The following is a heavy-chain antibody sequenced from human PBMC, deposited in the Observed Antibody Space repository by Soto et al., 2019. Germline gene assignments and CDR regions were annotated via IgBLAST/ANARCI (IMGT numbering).Heavy chain of an antibody. V-gene: IGHV3-15*01. CDR1: GFTFSNAW. Sequence: GSLRLSCAASGFTFSNAWMSWVRQAPGKGLEWVGRIKSKTDGGTTDYAAPVKGRFTISRDDSKNTLYLQMNSLKTEDTAVYYWSNASDYYYYYMDVWGKGSTVTVSS. CDR2: IKSKTDGGTT. J-gene: IGHJ6*03. CDR3: SNASDYYYYYMDV.